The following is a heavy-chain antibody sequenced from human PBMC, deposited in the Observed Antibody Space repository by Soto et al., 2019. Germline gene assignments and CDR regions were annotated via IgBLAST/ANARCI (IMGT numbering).Heavy chain of an antibody. Sequence: QVQLVESGGGVVQPGRSLRLSCAASGFTFSSYAMHWVRQAPGKGLEWVAVISYDGSNKYYADSVKGRFTISRDNSKNTLYLQMNSLRAEDTAVYYCASVDGEYCSGGSCYSVSYYYYGIDVWGQGTTVTVSS. D-gene: IGHD2-15*01. J-gene: IGHJ6*02. CDR1: GFTFSSYA. CDR2: ISYDGSNK. CDR3: ASVDGEYCSGGSCYSVSYYYYGIDV. V-gene: IGHV3-30-3*01.